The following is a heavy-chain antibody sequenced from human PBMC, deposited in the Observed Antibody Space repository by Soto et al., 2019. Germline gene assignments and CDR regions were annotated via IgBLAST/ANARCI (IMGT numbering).Heavy chain of an antibody. CDR1: GYTFTSYG. V-gene: IGHV1-18*01. Sequence: QVQLVQSGAEMKEPGASVKVSCKASGYTFTSYGLSWVRQAPGQGLEWMGWINVNNGNTNYAQKVQGRVTMTTDTSTSTAYMEVRTLRSDDTAVYYCARDGFGSGSYYLHWGQGTLVTVSS. CDR2: INVNNGNT. J-gene: IGHJ4*02. CDR3: ARDGFGSGSYYLH. D-gene: IGHD3-10*01.